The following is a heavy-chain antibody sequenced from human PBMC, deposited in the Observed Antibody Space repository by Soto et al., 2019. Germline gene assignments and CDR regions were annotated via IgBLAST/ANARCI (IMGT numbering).Heavy chain of an antibody. Sequence: PSVKVSCKASVGTFSSYTISCMRQAPVQGLEWMGRIIPILGIANYAQKFQGRVTITADKSTSTAYMELSSLRFEDTAVYYRARGTYYYDSSGYPTDYWREGTLVTVS. CDR3: ARGTYYYDSSGYPTDY. CDR2: IIPILGIA. CDR1: VGTFSSYT. J-gene: IGHJ4*02. D-gene: IGHD3-22*01. V-gene: IGHV1-69*02.